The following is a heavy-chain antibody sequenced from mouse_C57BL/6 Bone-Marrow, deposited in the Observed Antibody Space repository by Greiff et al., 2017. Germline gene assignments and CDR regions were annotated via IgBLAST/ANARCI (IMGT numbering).Heavy chain of an antibody. V-gene: IGHV1-77*01. CDR3: ASSYSSSSWYFDV. CDR1: GYTFTDYY. Sequence: QVQLQQSGAELVKPGASVKISCKASGYTFTDYYINWVKQRPGQGLEWIGKIGPGSGSTYYNEKFKGKATLTADKSSSTAYMQLRSLTSEDSAVXVGASSYSSSSWYFDVWGTGTTVTVSS. CDR2: IGPGSGST. D-gene: IGHD1-1*01. J-gene: IGHJ1*03.